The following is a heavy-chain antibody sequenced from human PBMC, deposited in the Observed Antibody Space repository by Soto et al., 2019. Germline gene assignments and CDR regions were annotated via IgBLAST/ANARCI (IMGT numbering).Heavy chain of an antibody. V-gene: IGHV4-59*08. J-gene: IGHJ4*02. Sequence: SETLSLTCTVSGGSIGTYYWSWIRQPPGKGLEWVGYIYYRGNTDYNPSLKSRVTISLDTPKNQFSLKLSSVTAADTAVYYCARHPGYYDILTGYTTYYFDYWGQGILVTVSS. CDR3: ARHPGYYDILTGYTTYYFDY. D-gene: IGHD3-9*01. CDR1: GGSIGTYY. CDR2: IYYRGNT.